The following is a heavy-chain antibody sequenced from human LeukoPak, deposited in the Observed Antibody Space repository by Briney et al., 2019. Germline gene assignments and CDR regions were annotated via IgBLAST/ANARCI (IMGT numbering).Heavy chain of an antibody. V-gene: IGHV1-24*01. CDR1: GNTLTELS. Sequence: ASVKVSCKVSGNTLTELSMHWVRQAPGKGLEYMGGFDPGEGRAIYAQKFQGRVTMTEDTSTDTAYLELSSLRSEDTAVYYCATGDEWQLLDYWGQGTLVTVSS. CDR3: ATGDEWQLLDY. CDR2: FDPGEGRA. D-gene: IGHD1-26*01. J-gene: IGHJ4*02.